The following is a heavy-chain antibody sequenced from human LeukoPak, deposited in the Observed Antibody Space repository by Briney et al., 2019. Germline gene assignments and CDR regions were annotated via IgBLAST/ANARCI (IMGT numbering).Heavy chain of an antibody. Sequence: SETLSLTCTVSGGSISSYHWSWIRQPPGKGLEWIGYIHYSGSTNYNPSLKSRVTISVDTSKNQFSLRLSSVTAADTAVYYCARNQKSDSGSYYYYYYVDVWGKGTMVTVSS. V-gene: IGHV4-59*01. CDR1: GGSISSYH. CDR3: ARNQKSDSGSYYYYYYVDV. D-gene: IGHD1-26*01. J-gene: IGHJ6*03. CDR2: IHYSGST.